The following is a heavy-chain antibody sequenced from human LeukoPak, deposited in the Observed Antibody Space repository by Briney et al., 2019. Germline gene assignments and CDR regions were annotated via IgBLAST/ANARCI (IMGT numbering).Heavy chain of an antibody. Sequence: GVLRLSCAASGFTFSSYAMSWVRQAPGKGLEWVSAISGSGGSTYYADSVKGRFTISRDNSKNTLYLQMNSLRAEDTAVYYCAKDSRTTYYYDSSGFRRGYWGQGTLVTVSS. CDR2: ISGSGGST. CDR1: GFTFSSYA. CDR3: AKDSRTTYYYDSSGFRRGY. J-gene: IGHJ4*02. D-gene: IGHD3-22*01. V-gene: IGHV3-23*01.